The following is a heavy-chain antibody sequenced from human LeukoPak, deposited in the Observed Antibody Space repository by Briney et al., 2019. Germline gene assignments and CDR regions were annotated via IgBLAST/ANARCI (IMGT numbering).Heavy chain of an antibody. CDR3: ARQYYYGSGGYNY. Sequence: PSETLSLTCTVSGGSISSSSYYWGWIRQPPGKGLEWIGSIYYSGSTYYNPSLKSRVTISVDTSKNQFSLKLSPVTAADTAVYYCARQYYYGSGGYNYWGQGTLVTVSS. V-gene: IGHV4-39*01. CDR1: GGSISSSSYY. D-gene: IGHD3-10*01. J-gene: IGHJ4*02. CDR2: IYYSGST.